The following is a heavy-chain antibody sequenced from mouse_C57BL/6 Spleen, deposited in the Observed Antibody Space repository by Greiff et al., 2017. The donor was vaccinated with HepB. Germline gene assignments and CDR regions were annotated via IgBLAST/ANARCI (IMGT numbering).Heavy chain of an antibody. CDR3: ARRIDYYGSSLDY. CDR1: GFNIKNTY. CDR2: IDPANGNT. J-gene: IGHJ2*01. V-gene: IGHV14-3*01. D-gene: IGHD1-1*01. Sequence: EVQLVESVAELVRPGASVKLSCTASGFNIKNTYMHWVKQRPEQGLEWIGRIDPANGNTKYAPKFQGKATITADTSSNTAYLQLSSLTSEDTAIYYCARRIDYYGSSLDYWGQGTTLTVSS.